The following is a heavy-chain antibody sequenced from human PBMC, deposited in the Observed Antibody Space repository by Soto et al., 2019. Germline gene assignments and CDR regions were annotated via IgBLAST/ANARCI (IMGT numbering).Heavy chain of an antibody. CDR3: MNRPRA. CDR1: EFTVSNNY. CDR2: IYSGGAT. Sequence: EVQLVESGGGLVQPGGSLRLSCAASEFTVSNNYMSWVRQAPGKGLEWVSLIYSGGATHYADAVRGRFTNSRDNSKNTLSLQRNSLRGEDTAISYCMNRPRAWGQGTLVTVSS. J-gene: IGHJ5*02. V-gene: IGHV3-66*01. D-gene: IGHD6-6*01.